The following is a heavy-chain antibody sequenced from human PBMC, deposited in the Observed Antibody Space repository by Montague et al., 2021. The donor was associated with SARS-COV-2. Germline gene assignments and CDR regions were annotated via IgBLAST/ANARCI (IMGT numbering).Heavy chain of an antibody. Sequence: PALVKPTQTLTLTCTFSGFSLSTSGMCVSWIRQPPGKALEWLALIDWGDDKYYSTSLKTRLTISKDTSKNQVVLTMTNMDPVDTATYYCARMTTVVTLGYYYYYGMDFWGQGTTVTVSS. CDR1: GFSLSTSGMC. V-gene: IGHV2-70*01. CDR3: ARMTTVVTLGYYYYYGMDF. J-gene: IGHJ6*02. CDR2: IDWGDDK. D-gene: IGHD4-23*01.